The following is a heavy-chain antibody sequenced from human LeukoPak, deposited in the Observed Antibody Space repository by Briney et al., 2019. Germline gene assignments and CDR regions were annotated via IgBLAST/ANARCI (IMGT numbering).Heavy chain of an antibody. J-gene: IGHJ6*02. D-gene: IGHD3-10*01. CDR1: GGSISSGDYY. Sequence: PSQTLSLTCTVSGGSISSGDYYWSWIRQPPGKGLEWIGYIYYSGSTYYNPSLKSRVTISVDTSKNQFSLKLSSVTAADTAVYYCARDSYGSGSYFNRNYYYYGMDVWGQGTTVTVSS. V-gene: IGHV4-30-4*01. CDR3: ARDSYGSGSYFNRNYYYYGMDV. CDR2: IYYSGST.